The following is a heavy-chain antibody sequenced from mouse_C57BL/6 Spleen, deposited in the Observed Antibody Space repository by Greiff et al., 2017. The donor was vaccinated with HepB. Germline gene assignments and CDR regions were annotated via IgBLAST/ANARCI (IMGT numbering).Heavy chain of an antibody. Sequence: QVQLQQPGAELVRPGSSVKLSCKASGYTFTSYWMHWVKQRPIQGLEWIGNIDPSDSETHYNQKFKDKATLTVDKSSSTAYMQLSSLTSEDSAVYYCAKVDGPCSWFAYWGQGTLVTVSA. CDR1: GYTFTSYW. J-gene: IGHJ3*01. V-gene: IGHV1-52*01. CDR3: AKVDGPCSWFAY. D-gene: IGHD2-3*01. CDR2: IDPSDSET.